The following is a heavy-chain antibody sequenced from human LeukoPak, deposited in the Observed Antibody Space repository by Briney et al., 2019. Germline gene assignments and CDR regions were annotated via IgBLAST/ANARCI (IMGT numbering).Heavy chain of an antibody. Sequence: SETLSLTCTVSGGSISSSNYYWGWIRQPPGMGLEYIGIIYYTGTTYYNPSLNSRTTISVDTYKNQFSLKKNSVTAADTAEYYCAIHLKDSGSYVAYLDYWGQGTLVTVSS. CDR3: AIHLKDSGSYVAYLDY. CDR1: GGSISSSNYY. CDR2: IYYTGTT. J-gene: IGHJ4*02. V-gene: IGHV4-39*01. D-gene: IGHD1-26*01.